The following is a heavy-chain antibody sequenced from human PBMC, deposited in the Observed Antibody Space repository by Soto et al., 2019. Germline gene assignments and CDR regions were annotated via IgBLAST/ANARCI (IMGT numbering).Heavy chain of an antibody. V-gene: IGHV1-18*04. J-gene: IGHJ4*02. Sequence: ASVKVSCKASGYTFTSYGISWVRQAPGQGLEWMGWISAYNGNTNYAQKLQGRVTMTTDTSTSTAYMELRSLRSDDTAVYYCARDLRYCSGGSCYSEPFDYWGQGTLVTVPQ. CDR2: ISAYNGNT. D-gene: IGHD2-15*01. CDR1: GYTFTSYG. CDR3: ARDLRYCSGGSCYSEPFDY.